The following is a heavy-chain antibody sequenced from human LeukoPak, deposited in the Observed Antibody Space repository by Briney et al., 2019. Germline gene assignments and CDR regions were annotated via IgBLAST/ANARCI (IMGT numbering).Heavy chain of an antibody. CDR3: ARGGGYYDSSGYPRFDP. CDR1: GGSISSGGYS. V-gene: IGHV4-30-2*01. CDR2: IYHSGST. J-gene: IGHJ5*02. Sequence: NTSETLSLTCAVSGGSISSGGYSWSWIRQPPGKGLEWIGYIYHSGSTYYNPSLKSRVTISVDRSKNQFSLKLSSVTAADTAVYYCARGGGYYDSSGYPRFDPWGQGTLVTVSS. D-gene: IGHD3-22*01.